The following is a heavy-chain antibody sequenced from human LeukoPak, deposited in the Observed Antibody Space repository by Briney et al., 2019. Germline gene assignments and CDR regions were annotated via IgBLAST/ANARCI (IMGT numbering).Heavy chain of an antibody. Sequence: SETLSLTCAVYGGSFSDYYWSWIRQPPGKGLEWIAEINESGSNKYNPSLQRGGTISIDPSKKQFSLKMTSVTAADTAVYYCARGRRKGSSWSAPPSAFVKVWGYYMDVWGKGTTVTVSS. CDR3: ARGRRKGSSWSAPPSAFVKVWGYYMDV. D-gene: IGHD6-13*01. CDR1: GGSFSDYY. V-gene: IGHV4-34*01. CDR2: INESGSN. J-gene: IGHJ6*03.